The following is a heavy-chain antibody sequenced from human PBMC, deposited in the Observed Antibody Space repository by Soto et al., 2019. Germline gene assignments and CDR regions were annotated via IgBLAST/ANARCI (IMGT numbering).Heavy chain of an antibody. CDR2: IIPIFGTA. Sequence: QVHLVQSGAEVKKPGSSVKVSCKASGGTFSSYAISWVRQAPGQGLEWMGGIIPIFGTANYAQKFQGRVTIPAVESTSTAYMELSSLRSEDTAVYYCAREYNWNERYYGMDVWGQGTTVTVSS. V-gene: IGHV1-69*12. CDR3: AREYNWNERYYGMDV. D-gene: IGHD1-20*01. CDR1: GGTFSSYA. J-gene: IGHJ6*02.